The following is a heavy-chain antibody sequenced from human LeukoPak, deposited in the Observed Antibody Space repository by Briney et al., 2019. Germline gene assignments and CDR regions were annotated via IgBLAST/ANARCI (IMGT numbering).Heavy chain of an antibody. J-gene: IGHJ5*01. CDR2: IGNNGGGI. Sequence: PGGSLRLSCAASGFTFSTYTMYWVRHPPGKRLEWVSIIGNNGGGIRYADSVKGRFTISRDNFKNALYLQMNSLRVEDTAVYYCAIDPNWGTHSWGHGVLVTVSS. V-gene: IGHV3-23*01. CDR3: AIDPNWGTHS. CDR1: GFTFSTYT. D-gene: IGHD7-27*01.